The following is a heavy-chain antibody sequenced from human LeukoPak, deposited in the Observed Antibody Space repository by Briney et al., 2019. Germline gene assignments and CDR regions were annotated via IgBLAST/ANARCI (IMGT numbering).Heavy chain of an antibody. D-gene: IGHD3-22*01. CDR2: ISINEGST. J-gene: IGHJ6*02. Sequence: PGGSLRLSCSASGFTFSRYALHWVRQAPGKGLEYVSSISINEGSTYYADSVKGRFTISRDNSKNTLYVQMSSPRAEDTAVYYCAKGHLEVVVITSLDVWGQGTTVTVSS. V-gene: IGHV3-64*05. CDR3: AKGHLEVVVITSLDV. CDR1: GFTFSRYA.